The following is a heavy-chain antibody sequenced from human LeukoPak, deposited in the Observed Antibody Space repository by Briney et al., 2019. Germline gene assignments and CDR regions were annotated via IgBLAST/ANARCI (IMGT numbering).Heavy chain of an antibody. CDR2: TSSSSSTI. Sequence: PGGSLRLSCAASGFTFSSYSMNWVRQAPGKGLEWVSYTSSSSSTIYYADSVKGRFTISRDNAKNSLYLQMNSLRAEDTAVYYCARDQWLVHWYYFDYWGQGTLVTVSS. CDR1: GFTFSSYS. D-gene: IGHD6-19*01. CDR3: ARDQWLVHWYYFDY. V-gene: IGHV3-48*01. J-gene: IGHJ4*02.